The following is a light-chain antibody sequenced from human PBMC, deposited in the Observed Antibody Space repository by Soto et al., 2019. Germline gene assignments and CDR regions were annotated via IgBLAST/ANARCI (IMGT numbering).Light chain of an antibody. CDR3: QQYGSSVT. Sequence: DIVLTQSPGTLSLSPGERATLSCRASQSVRSRYLAWYQQKAGQAPRLLIYDASRRGTGIPDRFSGSGSGTDFTLTISRLEPEDFAVYYCQQYGSSVTFGGGTKVEIK. CDR2: DAS. J-gene: IGKJ4*01. V-gene: IGKV3-20*01. CDR1: QSVRSRY.